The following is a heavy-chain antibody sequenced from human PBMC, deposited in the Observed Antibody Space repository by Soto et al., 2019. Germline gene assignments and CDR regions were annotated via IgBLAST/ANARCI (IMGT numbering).Heavy chain of an antibody. Sequence: SETLSLTCTVSGGSVNSGGYHWSCMRQHPGKGLEWIGDIYYSGSTYYNPSLKSRVTISIDTSTNHFSLHLSALTAADTAVYYCARAPIPNWNYYGMDVWGQGTTVTVSS. CDR3: ARAPIPNWNYYGMDV. D-gene: IGHD1-1*01. CDR1: GGSVNSGGYH. CDR2: IYYSGST. V-gene: IGHV4-31*03. J-gene: IGHJ6*02.